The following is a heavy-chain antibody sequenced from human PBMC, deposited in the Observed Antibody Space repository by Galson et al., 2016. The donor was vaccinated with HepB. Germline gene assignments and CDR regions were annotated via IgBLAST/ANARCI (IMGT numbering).Heavy chain of an antibody. Sequence: QSGAEVKKPGESLQISCQAFGYRSTNYWIGWVRQMPGTGLEWLGLIYFGGFETRYSPSFQGRVIVSADRSINTAYLQWGSLEASDTAIYYCAGATHGNTWSDYWGQGTQVTVSS. V-gene: IGHV5-51*01. CDR1: GYRSTNYW. J-gene: IGHJ4*02. CDR2: IYFGGFET. CDR3: AGATHGNTWSDY. D-gene: IGHD6-13*01.